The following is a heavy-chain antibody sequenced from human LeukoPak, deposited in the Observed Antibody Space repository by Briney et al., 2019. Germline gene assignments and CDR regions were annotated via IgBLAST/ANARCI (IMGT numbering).Heavy chain of an antibody. J-gene: IGHJ4*02. V-gene: IGHV4-59*08. Sequence: SETLSLTCTVSGGFISSYYWSWIRQPPGKGLEWIGYIYYSGSTNYNPSLKSRVTISIDTSKNQFSLKLSSVTAADTAVYYCASHGTPNSYFDNWGQGILVTVSS. CDR2: IYYSGST. CDR1: GGFISSYY. D-gene: IGHD4-23*01. CDR3: ASHGTPNSYFDN.